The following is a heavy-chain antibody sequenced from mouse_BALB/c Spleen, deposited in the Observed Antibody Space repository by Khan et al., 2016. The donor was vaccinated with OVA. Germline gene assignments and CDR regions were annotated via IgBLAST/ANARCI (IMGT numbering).Heavy chain of an antibody. CDR1: GDSITSGY. CDR3: ARSTYRYAIAY. V-gene: IGHV3-8*02. CDR2: MIYTGYT. Sequence: EVQLQESGPSLVKPSQTLSLTCSVTGDSITSGYWSWIRKFPGNKLEYMGYMIYTGYTDYNPSLKSRLAITRHTSKNQYYLQLNSGTTEDTATYYCARSTYRYAIAYWGQGTLVTVSA. J-gene: IGHJ3*01. D-gene: IGHD2-14*01.